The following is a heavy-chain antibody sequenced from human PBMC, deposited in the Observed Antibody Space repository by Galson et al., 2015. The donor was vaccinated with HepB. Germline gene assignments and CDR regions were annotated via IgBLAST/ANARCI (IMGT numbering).Heavy chain of an antibody. CDR1: GFTFSSYG. CDR2: ISYDGSNK. Sequence: SLRLSCAASGFTFSSYGMHWVRQAPGKGLEWVAVISYDGSNKYYADSVKGRFTISRDNSKNTMYLQMNSLRAEDTAVYYCAKEQMSIAARPVVGYYGMDVWGQGTTVTVSS. V-gene: IGHV3-30*18. J-gene: IGHJ6*02. D-gene: IGHD6-6*01. CDR3: AKEQMSIAARPVVGYYGMDV.